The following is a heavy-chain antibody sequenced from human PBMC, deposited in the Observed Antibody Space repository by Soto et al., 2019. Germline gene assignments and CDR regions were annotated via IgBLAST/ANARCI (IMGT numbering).Heavy chain of an antibody. Sequence: GASVKVSCKASGYTFTSYDINWVRQATGQGLEWMGWMNPNSGNTGYAQKFQGRVTMTRNTSISTAYMELSSLRSEDTAVYYCARGWWGDTMVRGVMQHYYYYGMDVWGQGTTVTVSS. D-gene: IGHD3-10*01. V-gene: IGHV1-8*01. J-gene: IGHJ6*02. CDR1: GYTFTSYD. CDR2: MNPNSGNT. CDR3: ARGWWGDTMVRGVMQHYYYYGMDV.